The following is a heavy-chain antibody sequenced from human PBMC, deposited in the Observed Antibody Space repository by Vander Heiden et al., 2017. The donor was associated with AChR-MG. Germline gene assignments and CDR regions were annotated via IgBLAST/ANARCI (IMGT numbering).Heavy chain of an antibody. Sequence: EVQLLESGGGLVQPGGSLRLSCVVSGFTFSSYAMSWVRQAPGKGLEWVSAISGGGTNTYYADSVKGRFTISRDNSKYTLYLQMNSLTAEDTAVYYCARRGFYGSGSYRDAFDIWGQGTMVTVSP. V-gene: IGHV3-23*01. CDR2: ISGGGTNT. CDR1: GFTFSSYA. D-gene: IGHD3-10*01. J-gene: IGHJ3*02. CDR3: ARRGFYGSGSYRDAFDI.